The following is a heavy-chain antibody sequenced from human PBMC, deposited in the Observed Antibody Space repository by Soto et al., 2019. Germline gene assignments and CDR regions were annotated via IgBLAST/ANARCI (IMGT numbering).Heavy chain of an antibody. J-gene: IGHJ5*01. CDR3: AKDPKCCTIGSHFLDNWFDS. V-gene: IGHV3-30*18. CDR2: ISYDGSHQ. D-gene: IGHD2-8*01. Sequence: PLRLSCAASGFTFSNYGMHWVRQTPGKGLEWVAVISYDGSHQFYTDSVKGRFTISRDNSQNTLYLQMNSLKTDDTAMYYCAKDPKCCTIGSHFLDNWFDSWGQGTLVTVSS. CDR1: GFTFSNYG.